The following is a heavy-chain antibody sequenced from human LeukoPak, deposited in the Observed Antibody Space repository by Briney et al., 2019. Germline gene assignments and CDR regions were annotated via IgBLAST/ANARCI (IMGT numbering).Heavy chain of an antibody. CDR1: GGTFSSYA. V-gene: IGHV1-69*13. J-gene: IGHJ6*02. D-gene: IGHD2-2*01. CDR3: ARALKDIVVVPAATYYYYYYGMDV. CDR2: IIPIFGTA. Sequence: SVKVSCKASGGTFSSYAISWVRQAPGQGLEWMGGIIPIFGTANYAQKFQGRVTITADESTSTAYMELSSLRSEDTAVYYCARALKDIVVVPAATYYYYYYGMDVWGQGTTVTVSS.